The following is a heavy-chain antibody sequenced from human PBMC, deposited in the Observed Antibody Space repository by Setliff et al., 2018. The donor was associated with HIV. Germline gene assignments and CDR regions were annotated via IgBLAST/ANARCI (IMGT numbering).Heavy chain of an antibody. CDR2: INAGNGNT. J-gene: IGHJ3*02. CDR3: ARGGTCTNGVCFLKAFDI. V-gene: IGHV1-3*03. Sequence: WASVKVSCKASGYTFTNYAMHWVRQAPGQRLEWMGWINAGNGNTKYSQEFQDRVTITRDTSASTAYMELSSLRSEDMAVYYCARGGTCTNGVCFLKAFDIWGQGTMVTVSS. CDR1: GYTFTNYA. D-gene: IGHD2-8*01.